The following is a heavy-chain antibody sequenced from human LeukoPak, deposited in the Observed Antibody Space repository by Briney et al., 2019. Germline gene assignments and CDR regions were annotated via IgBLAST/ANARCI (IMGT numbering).Heavy chain of an antibody. J-gene: IGHJ3*02. CDR3: ARESRSSGWYDAFDI. D-gene: IGHD6-19*01. CDR2: IYYSGST. CDR1: GGSISSYY. V-gene: IGHV4-59*12. Sequence: SETLSLTCTVSGGSISSYYWSWIRQPPGKGLEWIGYIYYSGSTNYNPSLKSRVTISVDTSKNQFSLKLSSVTAADTAVYYCARESRSSGWYDAFDIWGQGTMVTVSS.